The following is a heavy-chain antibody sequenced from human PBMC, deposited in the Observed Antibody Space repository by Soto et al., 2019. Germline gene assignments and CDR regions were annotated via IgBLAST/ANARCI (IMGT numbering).Heavy chain of an antibody. D-gene: IGHD2-15*01. CDR2: IYHTGTT. J-gene: IGHJ5*02. V-gene: IGHV4-4*02. CDR3: ATLPPRIVVVMTDLPT. Sequence: SETLSLTCFVSGASISSTYWWSWARQTPGKRLEWIGQIYHTGTTSYNPSLKNRVTISLDKSNNQFSLRLTSMTAADTAVYYCATLPPRIVVVMTDLPTWGQGTLVTVSS. CDR1: GASISSTYW.